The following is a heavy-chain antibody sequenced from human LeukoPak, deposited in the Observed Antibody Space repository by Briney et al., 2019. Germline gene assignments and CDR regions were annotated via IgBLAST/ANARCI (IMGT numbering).Heavy chain of an antibody. CDR2: IYPSGAT. CDR1: GGSFSDYY. J-gene: IGHJ4*02. V-gene: IGHV4-34*01. CDR3: AGYHNWLLNDH. D-gene: IGHD1-1*01. Sequence: SETLSLTCAVYGGSFSDYYWSWFRQPPGKGLEWIGEIYPSGATFYNPSLKSRVTVSKDTSKSQFSLNLRFVTAADTALYYCAGYHNWLLNDHWGQGTLVNVSS.